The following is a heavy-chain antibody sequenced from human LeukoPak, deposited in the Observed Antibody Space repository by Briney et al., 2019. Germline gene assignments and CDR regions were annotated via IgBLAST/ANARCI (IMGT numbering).Heavy chain of an antibody. J-gene: IGHJ4*02. CDR2: INPSGGST. V-gene: IGHV1-46*01. D-gene: IGHD3-22*01. CDR1: GYTFTSYA. Sequence: ASVKVSCKASGYTFTSYAMNWVRQAPGQGLEWMGIINPSGGSTSYAQKFQGRVTMTRDMSTSTVYMELSSLRSEDTAVYYCARGPPYGYYDSSGYYYFDYWGQGTLVTVSS. CDR3: ARGPPYGYYDSSGYYYFDY.